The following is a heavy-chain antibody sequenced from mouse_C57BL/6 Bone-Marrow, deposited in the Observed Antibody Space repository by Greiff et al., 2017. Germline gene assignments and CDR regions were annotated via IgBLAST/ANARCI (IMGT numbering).Heavy chain of an antibody. V-gene: IGHV1-7*01. J-gene: IGHJ1*03. CDR2: INPSSGYT. D-gene: IGHD1-1*02. CDR3: ARGRVAPWYFDV. Sequence: VQVVESGAELAKPGASVKLSCKASGYTFTSYWMHWVKQRPGQGLEWIGYINPSSGYTKYNQKFKDKATLTADKSSSTAYMQLSSLTYEDSAVYYCARGRVAPWYFDVWGTGTTVTVSS. CDR1: GYTFTSYW.